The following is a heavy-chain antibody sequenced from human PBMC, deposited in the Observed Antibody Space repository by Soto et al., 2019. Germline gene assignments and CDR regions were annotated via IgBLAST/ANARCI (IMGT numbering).Heavy chain of an antibody. Sequence: QLKLEESGPGLVKPSETLSLTCTVPGGSISSSSYYWGWIRQSPGKGLEWIGSLYYSGSTYYSPSLKSRVTISGATSKKQISLRLSSVTATDTAVYYCARISVACRYMDVWGKGATVTVSS. CDR2: LYYSGST. V-gene: IGHV4-39*01. D-gene: IGHD5-12*01. J-gene: IGHJ6*03. CDR3: ARISVACRYMDV. CDR1: GGSISSSSYY.